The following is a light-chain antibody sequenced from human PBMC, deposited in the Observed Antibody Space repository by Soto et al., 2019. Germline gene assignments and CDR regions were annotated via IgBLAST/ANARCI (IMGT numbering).Light chain of an antibody. CDR3: CSYADGSIYF. CDR2: YVD. Sequence: QSVLTQPASVSGSPGQSITISCTGTRRDVGAYDYVSWYLQYPDKAPQLLIYYVDHRPSGVSSRFSGSKSGNTASLTISGLQAEDEGDYYCCSYADGSIYFFGTGTKVTVL. CDR1: RRDVGAYDY. V-gene: IGLV2-14*03. J-gene: IGLJ1*01.